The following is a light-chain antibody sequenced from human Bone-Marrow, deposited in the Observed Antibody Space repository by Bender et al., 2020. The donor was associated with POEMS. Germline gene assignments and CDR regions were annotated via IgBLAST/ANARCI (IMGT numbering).Light chain of an antibody. CDR2: GYN. V-gene: IGLV1-40*01. J-gene: IGLJ3*02. CDR3: QSYDNSLGGWV. Sequence: QSVLTQPPSASGTPGQRVTISCSGSSSNTGSGYDINWYQHLPGTAPKLLIYGYNNRPSGVPYRFSGSKSGTSASLAITGLQAEDEGDYYCQSYDNSLGGWVFGGGTKLTVL. CDR1: SSNTGSGYD.